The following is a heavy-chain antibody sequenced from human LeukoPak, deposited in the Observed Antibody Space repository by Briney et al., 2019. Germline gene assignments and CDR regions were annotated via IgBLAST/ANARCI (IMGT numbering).Heavy chain of an antibody. Sequence: ASVKVSCKASGYTFARYGIYWVRQAPGQGLEWMGWISGYNGNTKYAQKFQGRVSVTTDTSTSTAYMELRSLRSDDTAVYYCARAEGVVVAAHIDVWGKGTTVIVSS. V-gene: IGHV1-18*01. CDR1: GYTFARYG. CDR2: ISGYNGNT. CDR3: ARAEGVVVAAHIDV. J-gene: IGHJ6*03. D-gene: IGHD2-15*01.